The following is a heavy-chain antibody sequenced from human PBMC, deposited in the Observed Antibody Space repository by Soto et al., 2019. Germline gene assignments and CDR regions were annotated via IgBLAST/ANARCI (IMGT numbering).Heavy chain of an antibody. CDR3: ARVHCYDSSGYSLGY. CDR2: ISAYNGNT. J-gene: IGHJ4*02. D-gene: IGHD3-22*01. Sequence: ASVKVSCKASGYTFTSYGISWVRQAPGQGLEWMGWISAYNGNTNYAQKLQGRVTMTTDTSTSTAYMELRSLRSDDTAVYYCARVHCYDSSGYSLGYWGQGTLVTVSS. CDR1: GYTFTSYG. V-gene: IGHV1-18*01.